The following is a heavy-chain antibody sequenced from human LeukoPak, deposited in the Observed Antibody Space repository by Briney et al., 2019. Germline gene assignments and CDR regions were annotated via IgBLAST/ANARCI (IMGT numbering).Heavy chain of an antibody. CDR1: GGSFNSYY. CDR3: ARGATRGAFDI. Sequence: SETLSVTCTVSGGSFNSYYWSWIRQPPGKGLEWIGYIYYSGSTNYNPSLKSRVTISVDTSKNQFSLKLSSVTAADTAVYYCARGATRGAFDIWGQGTMVTVSS. CDR2: IYYSGST. V-gene: IGHV4-59*12. D-gene: IGHD1-26*01. J-gene: IGHJ3*02.